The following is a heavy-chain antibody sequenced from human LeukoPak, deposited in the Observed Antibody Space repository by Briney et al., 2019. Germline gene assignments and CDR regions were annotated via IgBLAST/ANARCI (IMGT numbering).Heavy chain of an antibody. V-gene: IGHV4-4*07. CDR1: GVSISSYY. J-gene: IGHJ6*03. D-gene: IGHD6-19*01. CDR3: ASIPGYSSVWYGVGYYYYYYMDV. CDR2: IYTRGST. Sequence: PSETLSLTCTVSGVSISSYYWSWIRQPAGKGLEWIGRIYTRGSTNYNPSLKSRVTISVDTSKNQFSLKLSSVTAADTAVYYCASIPGYSSVWYGVGYYYYYYMDVWGKGTTVTVSS.